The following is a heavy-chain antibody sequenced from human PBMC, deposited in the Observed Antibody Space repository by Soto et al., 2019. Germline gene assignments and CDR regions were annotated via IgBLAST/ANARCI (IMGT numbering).Heavy chain of an antibody. J-gene: IGHJ4*02. D-gene: IGHD6-6*01. CDR3: ARGIEYSSAAPGY. V-gene: IGHV4-31*03. CDR2: IYYSGST. CDR1: GGSISSGCYY. Sequence: SETLSLTCTVSGGSISSGCYYWSWIRQHPGKGLEWIGYIYYSGSTNYNPSLKSRVTISVDTSKNQFSLKLSSVTAADTAVYYCARGIEYSSAAPGYWGQGTLVTVSS.